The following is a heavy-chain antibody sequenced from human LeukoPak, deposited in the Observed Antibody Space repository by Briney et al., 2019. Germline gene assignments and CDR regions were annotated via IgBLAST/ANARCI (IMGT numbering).Heavy chain of an antibody. CDR1: GGSISSSSYY. Sequence: SSETLSLTCTVSGGSISSSSYYWGWIRQPPGKGLEWIGSMYYSGTTYYNPSLKSRVTILVDMSKNQFSLKLSSVTAADTAVYYCARGRGRRHYYDSSGSYFDYWGQGTLVTVSS. J-gene: IGHJ4*02. CDR3: ARGRGRRHYYDSSGSYFDY. CDR2: MYYSGTT. V-gene: IGHV4-39*07. D-gene: IGHD3-22*01.